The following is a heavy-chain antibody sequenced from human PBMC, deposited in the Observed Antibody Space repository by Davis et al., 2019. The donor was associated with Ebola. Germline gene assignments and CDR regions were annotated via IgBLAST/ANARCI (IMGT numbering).Heavy chain of an antibody. Sequence: AASVTVSCKASGYTFNTYAINWVRQATGQGLEWMGWMNPKSGNTGYAQKLQGRVTMTTDTSTSTAYMELRSLRSDDTAVYYCARGYCSGGSCDSPDYWGQGTLVTVSS. CDR1: GYTFNTYA. J-gene: IGHJ4*02. D-gene: IGHD2-15*01. V-gene: IGHV1-8*01. CDR2: MNPKSGNT. CDR3: ARGYCSGGSCDSPDY.